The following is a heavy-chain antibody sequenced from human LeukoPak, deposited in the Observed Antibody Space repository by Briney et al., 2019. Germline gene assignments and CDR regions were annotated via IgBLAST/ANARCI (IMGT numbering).Heavy chain of an antibody. CDR3: FKYSASRDDY. CDR2: IRGRPYGGTI. J-gene: IGHJ4*02. D-gene: IGHD5-24*01. Sequence: GGSLRLSCKGSGFNFGEYAMGWARQAPGKGLEWLSFIRGRPYGGTIEYAASLKGTFTISRDDSKSIAYLDMNSLKIEDSAVYYCFKYSASRDDYWGQGTLVTVSS. CDR1: GFNFGEYA. V-gene: IGHV3-49*04.